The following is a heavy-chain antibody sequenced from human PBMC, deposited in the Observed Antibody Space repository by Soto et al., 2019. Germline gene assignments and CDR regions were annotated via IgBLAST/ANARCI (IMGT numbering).Heavy chain of an antibody. V-gene: IGHV1-18*01. Sequence: ASVKVSCKASGYTFTSYGISWVRQDPGQGLEWMGWISAYNGNTNYAQKLQGRVTMTTDTSTSTAYMELRSLRSDDTAVYYCARDRFLEVGDAFDIWGQGTMVTVSS. CDR1: GYTFTSYG. CDR2: ISAYNGNT. D-gene: IGHD3-3*01. J-gene: IGHJ3*02. CDR3: ARDRFLEVGDAFDI.